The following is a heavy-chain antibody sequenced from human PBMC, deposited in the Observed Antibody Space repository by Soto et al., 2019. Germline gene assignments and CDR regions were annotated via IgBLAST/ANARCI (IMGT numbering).Heavy chain of an antibody. CDR2: IYWDDDK. V-gene: IGHV2-5*02. Sequence: ITLNESDPTLVKPTQTLTRTCTFAGFSLSTSEAGVGWIRQPPGKALEWLALIYWDDDKRYSPSLKSRLTITKDTSKNQVVLTMTNMDPVDTATYYCAHRFDWYYFDYWGQGTLVTVSS. CDR3: AHRFDWYYFDY. CDR1: GFSLSTSEAG. J-gene: IGHJ4*02. D-gene: IGHD3-9*01.